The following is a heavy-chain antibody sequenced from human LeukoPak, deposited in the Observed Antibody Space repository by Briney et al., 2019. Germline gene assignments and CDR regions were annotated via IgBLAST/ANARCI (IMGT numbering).Heavy chain of an antibody. J-gene: IGHJ4*02. CDR1: GGSISSYY. V-gene: IGHV4-59*08. CDR2: IYYSGST. Sequence: PSETLSLTCTVSGGSISSYYWSWIRQPPGKGLEWIGYIYYSGSTNYNPSLKSRVTISVDTSKSQFSLKLSSVTAADTAVYYCARGLTLVRGFVTYDYWGQGTLVTVFS. D-gene: IGHD3-10*01. CDR3: ARGLTLVRGFVTYDY.